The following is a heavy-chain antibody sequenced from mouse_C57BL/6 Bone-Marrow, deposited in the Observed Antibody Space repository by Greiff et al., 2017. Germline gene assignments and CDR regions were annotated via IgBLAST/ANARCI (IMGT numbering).Heavy chain of an antibody. V-gene: IGHV1-74*01. J-gene: IGHJ1*03. D-gene: IGHD2-3*01. CDR3: AIKEWLLRYWYFDV. CDR1: GYTFTSYW. CDR2: IHPTDSDT. Sequence: QVQLQQPGTELVKPGASVKVSCKASGYTFTSYWMRWVKQRPGQGLEWIGGIHPTDSDTNYNQKFKGKATLTVDKSSSTAYMQLRSLTSEDSAVYYCAIKEWLLRYWYFDVWGTGTTVTVSS.